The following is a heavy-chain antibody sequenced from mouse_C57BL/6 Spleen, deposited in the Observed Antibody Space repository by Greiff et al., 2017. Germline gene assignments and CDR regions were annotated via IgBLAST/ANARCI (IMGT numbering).Heavy chain of an antibody. J-gene: IGHJ2*01. CDR2: INPSSGYT. CDR3: AKGSLGYYFDD. Sequence: QVQLQQSGAELARPGASVKMSCKASGYTFTSYTMHWVKQRPGQGLEWIGYINPSSGYTKYNQKFKDKATLTADKSSSTAYMQLSSLTSEDSAVDYGAKGSLGYYFDDWGQGTTRTVSS. V-gene: IGHV1-4*01. D-gene: IGHD6-1*01. CDR1: GYTFTSYT.